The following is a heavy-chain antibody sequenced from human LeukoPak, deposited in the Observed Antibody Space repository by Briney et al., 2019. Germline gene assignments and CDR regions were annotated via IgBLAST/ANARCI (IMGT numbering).Heavy chain of an antibody. CDR3: AKRGFYYDSSGYFYFDY. J-gene: IGHJ4*02. Sequence: PGGSLRLSCAASGFTFSSYAMSWVRQAPGKGLEWVSIIIGSGGTTYYADSVKGRFTISRDNSKNTLYLQMNSLRAEDTAVYYCAKRGFYYDSSGYFYFDYWGQGTLVTVSS. V-gene: IGHV3-23*01. CDR1: GFTFSSYA. CDR2: IIGSGGTT. D-gene: IGHD3-22*01.